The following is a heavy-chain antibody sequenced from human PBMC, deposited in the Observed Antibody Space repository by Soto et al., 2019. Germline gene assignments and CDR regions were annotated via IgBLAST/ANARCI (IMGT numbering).Heavy chain of an antibody. CDR2: INGRSNYK. Sequence: EVQVVESGGGLVKPGGSLRLSCATSGFSFSTYNMNWVRQAPGKGLEWVSSINGRSNYKYYTDSAKGRFAISRDNPKNSLYLQMDSLRVEDTAVYYCVREDGLVGSNSAFDYWGQGTLVTVSS. CDR3: VREDGLVGSNSAFDY. D-gene: IGHD1-26*01. CDR1: GFSFSTYN. J-gene: IGHJ4*02. V-gene: IGHV3-21*02.